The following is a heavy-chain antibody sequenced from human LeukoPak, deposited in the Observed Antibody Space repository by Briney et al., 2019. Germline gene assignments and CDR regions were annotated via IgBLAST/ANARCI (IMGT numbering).Heavy chain of an antibody. CDR2: IHYSGST. D-gene: IGHD4-17*01. V-gene: IGHV4-59*01. J-gene: IGHJ5*02. CDR3: TRTNYGDYNWFDP. Sequence: PSETLSLTCTVSGGSISSYYWSWIRQRPGQGLEWIGYIHYSGSTKYNPSLKSRVTMSVDTSKNQFSLKVTSVTAADTAIYYCTRTNYGDYNWFDPWGQGTLVTVSS. CDR1: GGSISSYY.